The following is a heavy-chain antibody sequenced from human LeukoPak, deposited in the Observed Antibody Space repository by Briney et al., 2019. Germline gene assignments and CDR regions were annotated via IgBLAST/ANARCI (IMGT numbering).Heavy chain of an antibody. D-gene: IGHD2-2*01. V-gene: IGHV3-23*01. CDR3: AKDSTLYCSSTSCYPDY. Sequence: GGSLRLSCAAAGFTFSSYAMSWVRQAPGKGLEWVSAISGSGGSTYYADSVKGRFTISRDNSKNTLYLQMNSLRAEDTAVYYCAKDSTLYCSSTSCYPDYWGQGTLVTVSS. CDR1: GFTFSSYA. J-gene: IGHJ4*02. CDR2: ISGSGGST.